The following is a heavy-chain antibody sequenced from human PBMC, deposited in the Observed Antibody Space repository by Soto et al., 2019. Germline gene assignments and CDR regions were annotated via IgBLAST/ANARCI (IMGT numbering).Heavy chain of an antibody. CDR1: GFTFSSYS. V-gene: IGHV3-48*01. D-gene: IGHD3-3*01. CDR3: AREGITIFGVAPDAFDI. J-gene: IGHJ3*02. Sequence: GGSLRLACAASGFTFSSYSMNWVRQAPGKGLEWVSYISSSSSTIYYADSVKGRFTISRDNAKNSLYLQMNSLRAEDTAVYYCAREGITIFGVAPDAFDIWGQGTMVTVSS. CDR2: ISSSSSTI.